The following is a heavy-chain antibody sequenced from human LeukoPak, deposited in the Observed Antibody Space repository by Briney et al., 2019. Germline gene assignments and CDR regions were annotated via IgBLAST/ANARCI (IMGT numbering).Heavy chain of an antibody. J-gene: IGHJ4*02. CDR1: GFTFSSYS. V-gene: IGHV3-48*01. D-gene: IGHD2-2*01. CDR3: ARNLVVPAAYFDY. CDR2: ISSSSTI. Sequence: GGSLRLSCAASGFTFSSYSMNWVRQAPGKGLEWVSYISSSSTIYCADSVKGRFTISRDNAKNSLYLQMNSLRAEDTAVYYCARNLVVPAAYFDYWGQGTLVTVSS.